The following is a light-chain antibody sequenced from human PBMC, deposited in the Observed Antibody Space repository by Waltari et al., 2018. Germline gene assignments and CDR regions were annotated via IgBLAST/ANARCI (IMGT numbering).Light chain of an antibody. CDR3: QQYNNWPRT. CDR2: GAS. V-gene: IGKV3-15*01. Sequence: EIVITQSPATLSVSPGERANLSCRASQSVSSNLAWYQQKPGQAPTLLIYGASTRATGIPARFSGSGSGTEFTLTISSLQSEDFAVYYCQQYNNWPRTFGQGTKLEIK. J-gene: IGKJ2*01. CDR1: QSVSSN.